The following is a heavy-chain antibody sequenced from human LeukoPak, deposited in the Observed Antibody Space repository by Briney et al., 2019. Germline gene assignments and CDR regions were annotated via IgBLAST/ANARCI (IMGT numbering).Heavy chain of an antibody. V-gene: IGHV4-34*01. CDR1: GRSFSGYY. J-gene: IGHJ6*02. Sequence: PSETLSLTCAVYGRSFSGYYWSWIRQPPGKGLEWIGEINHSGSTNYNPSLKSRVTISVDTSKNQFSLKLSSVTAADTAVYYCARGRRFWDPSIYYYYGMDVWGQGTTVTVSS. D-gene: IGHD3-10*01. CDR2: INHSGST. CDR3: ARGRRFWDPSIYYYYGMDV.